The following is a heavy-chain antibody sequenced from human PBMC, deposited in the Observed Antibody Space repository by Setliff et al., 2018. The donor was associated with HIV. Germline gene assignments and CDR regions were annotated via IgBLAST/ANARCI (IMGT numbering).Heavy chain of an antibody. CDR2: MSYDGNNK. CDR1: GFTVSSNS. V-gene: IGHV3-30*07. Sequence: GGSLRLSCAASGFTVSSNSMSWVRQAPGKGLEWVAVMSYDGNNKYYADSVKGRFTISRDNAKNSLYLQMNSLRAEDTAVYYCARSRAAGFDYWGQGTLVTVSS. D-gene: IGHD6-13*01. CDR3: ARSRAAGFDY. J-gene: IGHJ4*02.